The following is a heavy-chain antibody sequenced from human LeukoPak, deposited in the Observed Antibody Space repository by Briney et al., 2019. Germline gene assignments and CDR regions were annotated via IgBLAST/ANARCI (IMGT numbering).Heavy chain of an antibody. J-gene: IGHJ4*02. D-gene: IGHD6-19*01. CDR2: ISYDGGNK. CDR1: GFTFSNFN. Sequence: QPGGSLGLSCAASGFTFSNFNMHWVRQAPGKGLEWLAYISYDGGNKYYADSVKGRFAISRDNSKNALYLEMNSLRVEDTAVYYCARAMYSSGRTLDYWGQGTLVTVSS. V-gene: IGHV3-33*05. CDR3: ARAMYSSGRTLDY.